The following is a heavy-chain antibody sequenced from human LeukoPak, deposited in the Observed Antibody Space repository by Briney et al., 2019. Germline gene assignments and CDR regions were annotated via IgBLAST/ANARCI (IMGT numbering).Heavy chain of an antibody. CDR3: ARNIVVVPVANPGGVDY. CDR1: GGSISSYY. CDR2: IYYSGST. J-gene: IGHJ4*02. V-gene: IGHV4-59*08. Sequence: SETLSLTCTVSGGSISSYYWSWIRQPPGKGLEWIGYIYYSGSTNYNPSLKSRVTISVDTSKNQFSLKLSSVTAADTAVYNCARNIVVVPVANPGGVDYWGQGTLVTVSS. D-gene: IGHD2-2*01.